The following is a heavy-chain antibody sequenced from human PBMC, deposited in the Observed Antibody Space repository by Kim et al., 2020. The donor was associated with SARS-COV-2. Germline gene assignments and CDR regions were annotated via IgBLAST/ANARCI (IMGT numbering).Heavy chain of an antibody. Sequence: SETLSLTCTVSGGSISSYYWSWIRQPPGKGLEWIGYIYYSGSTNYNPSLKSRVTISVDTSKNQFSLKLSSVTAADTAVYYCARDRRGSYYSGWFDPWGQGTLVTVSS. J-gene: IGHJ5*02. CDR2: IYYSGST. CDR3: ARDRRGSYYSGWFDP. CDR1: GGSISSYY. V-gene: IGHV4-59*13. D-gene: IGHD1-26*01.